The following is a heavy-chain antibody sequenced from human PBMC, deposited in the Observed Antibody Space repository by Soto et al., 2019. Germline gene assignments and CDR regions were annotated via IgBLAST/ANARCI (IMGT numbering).Heavy chain of an antibody. Sequence: GGSLRLSCAASGFTFSSYAMSWVRQAPGKGLEWVSAISGSGGSTYYADSVKGRFTISRDNSKNTLYLQMNSLRAEDTAVYYCAKHMVRGVIGYYYYYGMDVWGQGTTVTVSS. CDR1: GFTFSSYA. D-gene: IGHD3-10*01. CDR3: AKHMVRGVIGYYYYYGMDV. V-gene: IGHV3-23*01. CDR2: ISGSGGST. J-gene: IGHJ6*02.